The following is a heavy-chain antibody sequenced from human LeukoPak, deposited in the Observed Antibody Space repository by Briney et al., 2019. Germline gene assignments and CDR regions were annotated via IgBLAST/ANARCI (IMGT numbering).Heavy chain of an antibody. CDR3: ARGEGARDGYNYAGPFYFDY. CDR2: INHSGST. J-gene: IGHJ4*01. CDR1: GGPFSDYY. D-gene: IGHD5-24*01. V-gene: IGHV4-34*01. Sequence: SETLSLTCAVYGGPFSDYYWSWIRQPPGKGLEWIGKINHSGSTDYSPSLKSRVTISIDTSKNQFSLKLNSMTAADTAVYYCARGEGARDGYNYAGPFYFDYWGHGTLVTVSS.